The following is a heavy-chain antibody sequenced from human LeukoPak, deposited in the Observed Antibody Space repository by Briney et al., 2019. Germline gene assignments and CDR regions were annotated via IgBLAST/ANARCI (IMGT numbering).Heavy chain of an antibody. J-gene: IGHJ3*02. V-gene: IGHV3-7*01. D-gene: IGHD1-1*01. CDR1: GFTSSSYW. CDR3: AREQTGTDI. CDR2: IKQDGSEK. Sequence: GGSLRLSCAASGFTSSSYWMSWVRQAPGKGLEWVANIKQDGSEKYYVDSVKGRFAISRDNAKNSVYLQMNSLRAEDTAVYYCAREQTGTDIWGQGTMVTVSS.